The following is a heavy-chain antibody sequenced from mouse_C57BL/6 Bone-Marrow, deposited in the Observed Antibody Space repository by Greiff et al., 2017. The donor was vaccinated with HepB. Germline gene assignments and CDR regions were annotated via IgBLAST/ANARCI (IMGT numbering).Heavy chain of an antibody. CDR2: ISSGRSNI. CDR1: GFTFSDYG. CDR3: ARRRSLYDGYYGYFDY. J-gene: IGHJ2*01. D-gene: IGHD2-3*01. Sequence: EVHLVESGGGLVKPGGSLKLSCAASGFTFSDYGMHWVRQAPENGLEWVEYISSGRSNIYDADTVKGRFTISRDNAKNTLFLQMTSLRSEDTAMYYCARRRSLYDGYYGYFDYWGQGTTLTVSS. V-gene: IGHV5-17*01.